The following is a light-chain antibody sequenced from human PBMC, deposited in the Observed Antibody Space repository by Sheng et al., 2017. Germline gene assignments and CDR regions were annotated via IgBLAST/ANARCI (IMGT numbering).Light chain of an antibody. CDR3: QQYDNLPPT. Sequence: EIVLTQSPGTLSLSPGERATLSCRASQSVSSSYLAWYQQKPGQAPRLLIYGASSRATGIPDRFSGSGSGTDFTLTISRLEPEDIATYYCQQYDNLPPTFGPGTKVDIK. CDR1: QSVSSSY. J-gene: IGKJ3*01. V-gene: IGKV3-20*01. CDR2: GAS.